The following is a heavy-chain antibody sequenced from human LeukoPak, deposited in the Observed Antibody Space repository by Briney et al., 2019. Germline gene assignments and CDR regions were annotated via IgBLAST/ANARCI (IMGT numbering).Heavy chain of an antibody. J-gene: IGHJ4*02. CDR2: INQDGSVL. V-gene: IGHV3-7*01. Sequence: GWSLRLSCAASGFPFSGYWMDWVRQAPGKGMEWVANINQDGSVLYYAPSVKGRFTISRDNAKNSLYLQMNSLRAEDTAVYYCSRSLDYLGQGALVTVSS. CDR3: SRSLDY. CDR1: GFPFSGYW.